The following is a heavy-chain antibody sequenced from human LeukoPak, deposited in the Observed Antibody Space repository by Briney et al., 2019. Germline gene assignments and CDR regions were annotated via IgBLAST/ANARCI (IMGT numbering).Heavy chain of an antibody. V-gene: IGHV3-21*01. CDR1: GFTFSSYS. Sequence: GGSLRLSCAASGFTFSSYSMNWVRQAPGKGLEWVSSISSSSSYIYYADSVKGRFTISRDNAKNSLYLQMNSLRAEDTAVYYCARDMETYYYDSSGIHYWGQGTLVTVSS. J-gene: IGHJ4*02. CDR3: ARDMETYYYDSSGIHY. CDR2: ISSSSSYI. D-gene: IGHD3-22*01.